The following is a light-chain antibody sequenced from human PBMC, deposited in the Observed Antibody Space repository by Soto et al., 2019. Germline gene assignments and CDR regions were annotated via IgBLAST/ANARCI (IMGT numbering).Light chain of an antibody. J-gene: IGLJ2*01. Sequence: QSVLTQPPSVSGAPGQRVTISCTGSSSNIGAGYDVHWYQQFPGTAPKLLIYGNTNRPSGVPDRLSGSKSDTSASLAITGLQAEDEADYYCQSYDTSLNGLVFGGGTKLTVL. V-gene: IGLV1-40*01. CDR1: SSNIGAGYD. CDR3: QSYDTSLNGLV. CDR2: GNT.